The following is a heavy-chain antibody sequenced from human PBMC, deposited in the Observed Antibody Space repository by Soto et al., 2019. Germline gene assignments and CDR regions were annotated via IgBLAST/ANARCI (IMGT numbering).Heavy chain of an antibody. CDR2: IPHDGNND. CDR3: ARGLDKSAGGAFDI. V-gene: IGHV3-33*01. CDR1: AFPFSRSA. D-gene: IGHD3-10*01. J-gene: IGHJ3*02. Sequence: GGSLRLSCAASAFPFSRSAMHWLRQAPGKGLEWVAVIPHDGNNDDYTDSVRGRFTISRDNSKNTFYLQMNSLRGEDTAVYYCARGLDKSAGGAFDIWGQGTMVTVSS.